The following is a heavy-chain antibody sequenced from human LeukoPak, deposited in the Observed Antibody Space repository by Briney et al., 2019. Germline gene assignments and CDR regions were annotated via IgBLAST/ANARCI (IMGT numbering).Heavy chain of an antibody. CDR1: GFTFSSYS. CDR2: TSYDGSNK. J-gene: IGHJ4*02. D-gene: IGHD6-13*01. Sequence: GGSLRLSCAASGFTFSSYSMHWVRQAPGKGLEWVAVTSYDGSNKYYADSVKGRFTISRDNSKNTLYLQMNSLRAEDTAVYYCARSTPLIAAPYYYWGQGTLVTVSS. V-gene: IGHV3-30*03. CDR3: ARSTPLIAAPYYY.